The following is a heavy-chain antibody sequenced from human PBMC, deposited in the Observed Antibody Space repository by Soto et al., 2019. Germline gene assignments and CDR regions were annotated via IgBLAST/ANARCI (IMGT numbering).Heavy chain of an antibody. CDR1: GGSFSGYY. CDR3: ARVSSSAAATGAFDI. Sequence: PSETLSLTCGVYGGSFSGYYWSWIGQPPGKGLEWIGEINHSGSTNYNPSLKSRVTISVDTSKNQFSLKLSSVTAADTAVYYCARVSSSAAATGAFDIWGQGTMVTVSS. CDR2: INHSGST. V-gene: IGHV4-34*01. J-gene: IGHJ3*02. D-gene: IGHD2-15*01.